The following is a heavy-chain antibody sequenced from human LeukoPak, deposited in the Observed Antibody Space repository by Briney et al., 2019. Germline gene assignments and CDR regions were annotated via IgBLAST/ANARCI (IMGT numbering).Heavy chain of an antibody. CDR2: INHSGST. Sequence: SSETLSLTCAVYGGSFSGYYWSWIRQPPGKGLEWIGEINHSGSTNYNPSLKSRVTISVDTSKNQFSLKLSSVTAADTAVYYCARVNYDFWSVIDPWGQRTLVTVSS. CDR1: GGSFSGYY. CDR3: ARVNYDFWSVIDP. J-gene: IGHJ5*02. D-gene: IGHD3-3*01. V-gene: IGHV4-34*01.